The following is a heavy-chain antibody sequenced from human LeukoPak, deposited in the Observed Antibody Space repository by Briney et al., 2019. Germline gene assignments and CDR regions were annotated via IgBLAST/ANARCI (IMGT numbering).Heavy chain of an antibody. V-gene: IGHV3-7*01. J-gene: IGHJ4*02. Sequence: GGSLRLSCAASGFAFSNYWLTWVRQAPGQGLEWVANIKQDGSEKHYVDSVKGRFTTSRDNAKNSLYLQMNSLRAEDTAVYYCARDRQIAYWGQGTLVTVSS. CDR3: ARDRQIAY. CDR2: IKQDGSEK. CDR1: GFAFSNYW.